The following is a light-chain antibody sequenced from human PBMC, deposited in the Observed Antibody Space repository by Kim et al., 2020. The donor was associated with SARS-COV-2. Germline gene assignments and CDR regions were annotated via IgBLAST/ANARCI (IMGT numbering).Light chain of an antibody. V-gene: IGKV1-39*01. J-gene: IGKJ4*01. CDR2: AAS. CDR1: QSISIY. Sequence: SSSVGDRFTITCRASQSISIYLNWYQQKPGTAPKLLIYAASSLLSGVPSRFSGSGSGTDFTLSISSLQPEDFATYYCQQSYSTPLTFGGGTKVEIK. CDR3: QQSYSTPLT.